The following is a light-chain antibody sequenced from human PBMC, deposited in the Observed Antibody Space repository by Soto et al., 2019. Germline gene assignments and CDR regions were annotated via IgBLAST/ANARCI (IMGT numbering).Light chain of an antibody. J-gene: IGKJ4*02. CDR2: TGS. V-gene: IGKV1-12*01. CDR1: QGISSW. CDR3: QQYNSFPLT. Sequence: DIEMTQSPSSVSASVGERVSITCRASQGISSWLAWYQQTPGRAPKLLIYTGSSLQSGVPSRFSGTGSGTDFTLTISSLQPEDVATYYCQQYNSFPLTFGGGTKVEIK.